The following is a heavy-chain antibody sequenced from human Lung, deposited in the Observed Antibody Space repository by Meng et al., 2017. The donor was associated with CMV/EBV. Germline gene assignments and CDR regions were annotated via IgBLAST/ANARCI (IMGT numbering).Heavy chain of an antibody. J-gene: IGHJ6*02. D-gene: IGHD6-13*01. CDR1: GYSFTRYD. CDR2: MNPNNGDT. V-gene: IGHV1-8*01. Sequence: ASXXVSXKASGYSFTRYDINWVRQAPGQGLEWMGWMNPNNGDTGYAQKFQGRVTMTRDTSISTVYMELNGLRSEDTAVYYCARVEGPAGAMLKYFYYYGMEVWXQGNXVTVSS. CDR3: ARVEGPAGAMLKYFYYYGMEV.